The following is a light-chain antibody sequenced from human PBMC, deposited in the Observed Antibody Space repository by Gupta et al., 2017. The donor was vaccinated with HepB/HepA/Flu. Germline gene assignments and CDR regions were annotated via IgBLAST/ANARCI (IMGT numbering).Light chain of an antibody. CDR1: SGHSNYA. V-gene: IGLV4-69*01. CDR2: LNSDGSH. Sequence: LVLTQSPSASASLGDSGKLDCTLSSGHSNYAIAWPQQQPEKGTRYLIKLNSDGSHTQGDGIPDRFSGSSSGTERYLTISSLQSEDDADYYCHTWGTGTHGVFGGGTKLTVL. CDR3: HTWGTGTHGV. J-gene: IGLJ3*02.